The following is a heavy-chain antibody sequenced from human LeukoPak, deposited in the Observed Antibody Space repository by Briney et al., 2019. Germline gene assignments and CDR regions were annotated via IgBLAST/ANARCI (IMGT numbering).Heavy chain of an antibody. CDR1: GFTFSSYA. CDR2: IRGSGWST. CDR3: AKDRIVIVGGIGCPALRWKNAFDI. D-gene: IGHD2/OR15-2a*01. V-gene: IGHV3-23*01. J-gene: IGHJ3*02. Sequence: GQSLTLSCAASGFTFSSYAMGWVRHPQGKGLEWVSAIRGSGWSTSYADSVKGRFTMSRNNSKDTLDLQMNSLRAEDTAVYYCAKDRIVIVGGIGCPALRWKNAFDIWGQGTVVTVSS.